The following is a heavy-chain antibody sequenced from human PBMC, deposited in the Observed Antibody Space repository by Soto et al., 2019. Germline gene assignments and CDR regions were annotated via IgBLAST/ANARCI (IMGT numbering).Heavy chain of an antibody. D-gene: IGHD1-26*01. CDR2: IYYSGST. V-gene: IGHV4-59*08. CDR3: ARRYGSAIDY. CDR1: GDYISSYY. J-gene: IGHJ4*02. Sequence: PSETLSLTCTVSGDYISSYYWSWIRQPPGKGLEWIGYIYYSGSTNCNPSLKSRVTISVDTSKNQFSLKLSSVTAADTAVYYCARRYGSAIDYWGQGTLVTVSS.